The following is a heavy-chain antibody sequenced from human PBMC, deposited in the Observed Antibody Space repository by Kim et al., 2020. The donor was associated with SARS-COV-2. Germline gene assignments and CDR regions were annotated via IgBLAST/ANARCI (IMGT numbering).Heavy chain of an antibody. J-gene: IGHJ6*02. Sequence: DSVEGGFTISRDNAKNTLYRQMSSLRAEDTAVYYCVNDYDSSGWGYGMDVWGQGTTVTVSS. CDR3: VNDYDSSGWGYGMDV. V-gene: IGHV3-64D*09. D-gene: IGHD3-22*01.